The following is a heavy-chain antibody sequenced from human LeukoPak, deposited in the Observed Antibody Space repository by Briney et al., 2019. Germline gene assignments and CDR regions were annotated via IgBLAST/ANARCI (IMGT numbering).Heavy chain of an antibody. D-gene: IGHD5-12*01. CDR3: AKDMQTWPRFPDY. Sequence: GGSLRLSCAASGFTFSGCSMNWVRQAPGKGLEWVSYISSSSSTIYYADSEKGRFTISRDNAKNSLYLQMNSLRVEDTAVYYCAKDMQTWPRFPDYWGQGTLVTVSS. CDR1: GFTFSGCS. J-gene: IGHJ4*02. CDR2: ISSSSSTI. V-gene: IGHV3-48*01.